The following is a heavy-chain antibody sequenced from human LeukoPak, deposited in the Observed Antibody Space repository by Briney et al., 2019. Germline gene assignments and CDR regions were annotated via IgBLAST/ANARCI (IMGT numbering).Heavy chain of an antibody. D-gene: IGHD6-13*01. CDR3: ARSIPYGTTWYGRSDY. Sequence: GGSPRLSCAASGFPFSSYSMTRVRQAPGKGLEWVANIKPDGTTKFYVDSVKGRFTISRDNALNSLYLQMNSLRAEDTAIYYCARSIPYGTTWYGRSDYWGQGTLVTVSS. J-gene: IGHJ4*02. CDR1: GFPFSSYS. CDR2: IKPDGTTK. V-gene: IGHV3-7*03.